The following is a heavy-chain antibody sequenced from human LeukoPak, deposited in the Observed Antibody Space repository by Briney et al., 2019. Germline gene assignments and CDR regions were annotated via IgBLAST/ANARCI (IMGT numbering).Heavy chain of an antibody. Sequence: AETLSLTCTVSGGSINNYYWSCIRQPPGKQLEWIGTIYYTGTTNYHPSLESRVTISIDTSQTQFSLTLKSVTAADTAVYSCARVSGGSCFAPWGQGTLVIVSS. CDR2: IYYTGTT. CDR3: ARVSGGSCFAP. V-gene: IGHV4-59*01. CDR1: GGSINNYY. J-gene: IGHJ5*02. D-gene: IGHD2-15*01.